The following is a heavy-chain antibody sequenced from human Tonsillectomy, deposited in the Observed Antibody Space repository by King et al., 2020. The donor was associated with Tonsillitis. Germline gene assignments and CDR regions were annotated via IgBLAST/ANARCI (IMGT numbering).Heavy chain of an antibody. V-gene: IGHV3-74*01. CDR2: INSDGSST. J-gene: IGHJ4*02. Sequence: VQLVESGGGLVQPVGSLRLSCVASGFTFSSDLMHWFRQAPGKGLVWVSRINSDGSSTNYADSVKGRFTISRDNAKNTRYLQMNSLRVEDTAVYYCARALGPDYWGQGTLVTVSS. CDR3: ARALGPDY. CDR1: GFTFSSDL.